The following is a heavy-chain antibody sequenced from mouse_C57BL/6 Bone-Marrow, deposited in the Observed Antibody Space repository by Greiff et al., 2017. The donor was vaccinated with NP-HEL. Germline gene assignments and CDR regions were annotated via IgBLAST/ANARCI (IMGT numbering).Heavy chain of an antibody. J-gene: IGHJ1*03. CDR1: EYEFPSHD. CDR3: AKREGRYGSSYWDIDV. Sequence: EVKVVESGGGLVQPGESLKLSCESNEYEFPSHDMSWVRKTPEKRLELVAAINSDGGSTYYPDTMERRFIISRDNTKKTLYLQMSSLRSEDTALYYCAKREGRYGSSYWDIDVWGTGTTVTVSS. CDR2: INSDGGST. D-gene: IGHD1-1*01. V-gene: IGHV5-2*01.